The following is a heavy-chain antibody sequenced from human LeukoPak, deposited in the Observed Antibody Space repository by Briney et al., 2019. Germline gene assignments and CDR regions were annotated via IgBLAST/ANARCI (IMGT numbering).Heavy chain of an antibody. CDR1: GFTFSDYG. CDR2: ISYDGSNK. J-gene: IGHJ3*02. Sequence: QAGGSLRLSCTASGFTFSDYGMHWVRQAPGKGLEWVAVISYDGSNKYYADSVKGRFIISRDNSKNTLYLQMNSLRAEDTAVYYCAKGAGSLRFLEWLFISRDLDVFDIWGQGTMVTVSS. CDR3: AKGAGSLRFLEWLFISRDLDVFDI. D-gene: IGHD3-3*01. V-gene: IGHV3-30*18.